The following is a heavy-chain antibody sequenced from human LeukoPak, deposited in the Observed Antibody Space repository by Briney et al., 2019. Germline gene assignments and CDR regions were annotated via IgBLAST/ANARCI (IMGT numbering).Heavy chain of an antibody. CDR3: ARGGITGTCFDY. Sequence: ASVKVSCKASGYTFTSYYMHWVRQAPGQGLEWMGIINPSGGSTSYAQKFQGRVTMTRDMSTSTDYMELSSLRSEDTAVYYCARGGITGTCFDYWGQGTLVTVSS. CDR1: GYTFTSYY. D-gene: IGHD1/OR15-1a*01. J-gene: IGHJ4*02. CDR2: INPSGGST. V-gene: IGHV1-46*01.